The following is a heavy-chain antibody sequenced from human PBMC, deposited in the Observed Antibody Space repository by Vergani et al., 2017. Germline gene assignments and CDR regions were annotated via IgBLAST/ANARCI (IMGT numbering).Heavy chain of an antibody. J-gene: IGHJ4*02. V-gene: IGHV3-15*01. D-gene: IGHD2-2*01. CDR2: INSKGNGGTT. Sequence: EVQLVESGGGLVKPGGSLRLSCAASGFDFNKAWMSWVRQAPGKGLEWVGRINSKGNGGTTDFAAPVQGRFTISRDESKNTLYLQMKSLKTEDTGVYYCTTAAQEVTRRAMDYWGQGTLVIVSP. CDR3: TTAAQEVTRRAMDY. CDR1: GFDFNKAW.